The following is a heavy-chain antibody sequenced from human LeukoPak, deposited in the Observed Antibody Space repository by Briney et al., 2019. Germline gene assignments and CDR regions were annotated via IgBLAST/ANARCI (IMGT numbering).Heavy chain of an antibody. CDR1: GISFRSYG. D-gene: IGHD5-24*01. J-gene: IGHJ4*01. CDR3: AKGRDSNRDGFNFSAFRSAMPFPDY. CDR2: IWYDASNK. Sequence: GRSLRLSCAASGISFRSYGMHWVRQAPGKGLEWVTFIWYDASNKYYAESVKGRFTISRDNSENTLSLHMNSLRAEDTALYYCAKGRDSNRDGFNFSAFRSAMPFPDYWGHGTLVTVSS. V-gene: IGHV3-33*06.